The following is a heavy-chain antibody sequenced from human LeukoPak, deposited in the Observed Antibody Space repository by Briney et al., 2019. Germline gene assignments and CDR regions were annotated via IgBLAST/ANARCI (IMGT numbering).Heavy chain of an antibody. V-gene: IGHV3-21*01. D-gene: IGHD1-1*01. J-gene: IGHJ3*02. CDR1: GFSFSIYS. CDR3: VKSTTGTTGGDSFDI. Sequence: TSGGSLRLSCAASGFSFSIYSMNWVRQAPGKGLEWVSSITLSSSYILYADSVKGRFTISRDNAKNSLYLQMSSLRAEDTAVYYCVKSTTGTTGGDSFDIWGQGTMVAVSS. CDR2: ITLSSSYI.